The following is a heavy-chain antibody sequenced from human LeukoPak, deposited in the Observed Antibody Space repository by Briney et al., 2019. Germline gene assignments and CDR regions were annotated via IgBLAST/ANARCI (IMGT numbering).Heavy chain of an antibody. J-gene: IGHJ4*02. Sequence: GGSLRLSCAASGFFFSSYAMHWVRQAPGKGLEWVAVISYDGVNTDYADSVMGRFTISRDNSKNTLYLQMDSLRAEYTAVYYCARCRDYNFWSGSAVDYWGQGTLVTVSS. CDR1: GFFFSSYA. D-gene: IGHD3-3*01. CDR3: ARCRDYNFWSGSAVDY. CDR2: ISYDGVNT. V-gene: IGHV3-30-3*01.